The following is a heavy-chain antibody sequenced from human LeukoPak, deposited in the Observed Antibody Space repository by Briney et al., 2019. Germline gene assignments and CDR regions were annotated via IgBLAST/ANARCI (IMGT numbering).Heavy chain of an antibody. CDR2: ISYDGSNK. CDR1: GFTFSSYA. Sequence: GGSLRLSCAASGFTFSSYAMHWVRQAPGKGLEWVAVISYDGSNKYYADSVKGRFTISRDNSKNTLYLQMNSLRAEDTAVYYCVSASGRWDNWGQGTLVTVSS. J-gene: IGHJ4*02. CDR3: VSASGRWDN. D-gene: IGHD5-24*01. V-gene: IGHV3-30-3*01.